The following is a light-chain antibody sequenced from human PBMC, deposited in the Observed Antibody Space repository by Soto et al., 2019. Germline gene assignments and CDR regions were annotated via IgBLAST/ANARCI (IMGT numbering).Light chain of an antibody. CDR3: QDYGTSPPMT. Sequence: IVLTQSPGTLSLSPGERATLSFWAIKSISSTYLGWYQQKPGQAPRLLIYGTFSRATGIPERFSGSGFGTDFTLTISRLEPEDFAVYYCQDYGTSPPMTFGQGTRLEIK. J-gene: IGKJ5*01. CDR1: KSISSTY. CDR2: GTF. V-gene: IGKV3-20*01.